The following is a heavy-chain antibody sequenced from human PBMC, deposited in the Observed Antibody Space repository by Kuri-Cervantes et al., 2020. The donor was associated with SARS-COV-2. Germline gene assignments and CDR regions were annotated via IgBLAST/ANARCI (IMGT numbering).Heavy chain of an antibody. CDR1: GGSASSYY. J-gene: IGHJ6*02. CDR2: IYYSGST. Sequence: SETLSLTCSVSGGSASSYYWSWIRQPPGKGLEWIGYIYYSGSTNYNPSLKSRVTISVDTSKNQFSLKLSSVTAADTAVYYCARNGRMAVPAAIRHYSYYYGMDVWGQGTTVTVSS. D-gene: IGHD2-2*01. V-gene: IGHV4-59*02. CDR3: ARNGRMAVPAAIRHYSYYYGMDV.